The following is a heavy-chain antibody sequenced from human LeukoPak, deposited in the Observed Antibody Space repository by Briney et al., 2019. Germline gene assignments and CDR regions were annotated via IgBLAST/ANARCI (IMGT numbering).Heavy chain of an antibody. V-gene: IGHV3-30*18. CDR1: GFTFSNFG. D-gene: IGHD3-10*01. J-gene: IGHJ6*02. Sequence: GRSLRLSCAASGFTFSNFGIHWVRQAPGKGLEWVAVISYDGSNEYSADSVKGRFTISRDNSKNTLYPQMNSLRPEDTAVYFCAKDSYYGSGSYPFYYFYYGMDVWGQGTTVTVSS. CDR3: AKDSYYGSGSYPFYYFYYGMDV. CDR2: ISYDGSNE.